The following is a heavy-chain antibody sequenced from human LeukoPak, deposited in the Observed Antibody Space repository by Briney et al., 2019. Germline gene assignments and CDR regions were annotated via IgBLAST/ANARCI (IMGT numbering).Heavy chain of an antibody. V-gene: IGHV3-11*01. CDR1: GFTFSDYY. J-gene: IGHJ4*02. Sequence: GGSLRLSCAASGFTFSDYYMSWIRQAPGKGLEWVSYISSSGSTVYYADSVKGRFTISRDNAKNSLYLQMNSLRAEDTAVYYCASAPDSREFDYWGQGTLVTVSS. CDR2: ISSSGSTV. D-gene: IGHD3-22*01. CDR3: ASAPDSREFDY.